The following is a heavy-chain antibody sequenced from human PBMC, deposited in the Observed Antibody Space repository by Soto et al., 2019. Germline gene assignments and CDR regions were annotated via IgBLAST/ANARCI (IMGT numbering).Heavy chain of an antibody. CDR2: IYYSGST. D-gene: IGHD4-17*01. V-gene: IGHV4-31*03. J-gene: IGHJ5*02. CDR1: GGSISSGGYY. Sequence: QVQLQESGPGLVKPSQTLSLTCTVSGGSISSGGYYWSWIRQHPGKGLEWIGYIYYSGSTYYNPSLKSRVTISVDSSKNQFSLKLSSVTAADTAVYYCARDPGDYGDKRGWFDPWGQGTLVTVSS. CDR3: ARDPGDYGDKRGWFDP.